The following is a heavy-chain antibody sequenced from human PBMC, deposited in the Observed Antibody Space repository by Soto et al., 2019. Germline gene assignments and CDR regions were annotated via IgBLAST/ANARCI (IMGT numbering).Heavy chain of an antibody. Sequence: PVKFSCKASGSTFSSYAISWVRQAPGQGLEWMGGIIPIFGTANYAQKFQGRVTITADESTSTAYMELSSLRSEDTDVYYCTIKGSSSWSTKNYYYCSMDVWGQGTTVTVSS. J-gene: IGHJ6*02. CDR3: TIKGSSSWSTKNYYYCSMDV. D-gene: IGHD6-13*01. CDR1: GSTFSSYA. V-gene: IGHV1-69*13. CDR2: IIPIFGTA.